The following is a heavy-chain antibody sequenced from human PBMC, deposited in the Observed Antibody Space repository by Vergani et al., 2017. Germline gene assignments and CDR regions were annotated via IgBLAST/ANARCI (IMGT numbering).Heavy chain of an antibody. D-gene: IGHD1-14*01. Sequence: EVQLVESGGGLVKPGGSLRLPCAASGFTFSTYAMNWVRQAPGEGLEWVSSISTSSSYIYYADSVKGRFTISRDNAKNSLYLQMNNLRAEDTAVYYCARDTRGPEGADYWGQGTLVTVSS. CDR2: ISTSSSYI. CDR3: ARDTRGPEGADY. J-gene: IGHJ4*02. V-gene: IGHV3-21*02. CDR1: GFTFSTYA.